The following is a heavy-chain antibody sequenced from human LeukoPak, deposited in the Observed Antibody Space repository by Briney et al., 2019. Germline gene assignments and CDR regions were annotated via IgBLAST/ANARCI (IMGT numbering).Heavy chain of an antibody. J-gene: IGHJ6*02. D-gene: IGHD3-10*01. CDR3: AAGYYGSGIYYYGMDV. CDR2: FSGSGGST. Sequence: GGSLRLSCAASGFKFDDYAMSWVRQAPGKGLEWVSVFSGSGGSTYYADSVRGRFAISRDNSKNTLYLQMNSLRAEDTALYYCAAGYYGSGIYYYGMDVWGQGTTVTVSS. V-gene: IGHV3-23*01. CDR1: GFKFDDYA.